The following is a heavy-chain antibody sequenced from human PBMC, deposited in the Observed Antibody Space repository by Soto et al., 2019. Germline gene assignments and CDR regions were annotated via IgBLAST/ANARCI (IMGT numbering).Heavy chain of an antibody. CDR2: INPNGGGT. V-gene: IGHV1-2*04. J-gene: IGHJ4*01. D-gene: IGHD6-6*01. CDR3: ARGEQLVHFDS. Sequence: QVQLVQSGAEVKKPGASVKVSCKASGYIFPDYYVHWVRQAPGEGLEWMGRINPNGGGTNYAQKFEGWVTMTTDTSISTAYMELSRLNFDDTAVYYCARGEQLVHFDSWRQGTLVTVSS. CDR1: GYIFPDYY.